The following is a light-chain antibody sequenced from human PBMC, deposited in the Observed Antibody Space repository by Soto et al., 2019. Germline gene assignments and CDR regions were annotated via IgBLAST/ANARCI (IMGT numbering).Light chain of an antibody. CDR2: EVS. V-gene: IGLV2-8*01. CDR3: SSYAGSNNFV. J-gene: IGLJ2*01. CDR1: SSDVGGYNY. Sequence: QSALTQPPSASGSPGQSVTISCTGTSSDVGGYNYVSWYQQHPGKAPKLMLYEVSKRPSGVPDRFSGSKSGNTASLTVSGLQAEDEDDYYCSSYAGSNNFVFGGGTKLTVL.